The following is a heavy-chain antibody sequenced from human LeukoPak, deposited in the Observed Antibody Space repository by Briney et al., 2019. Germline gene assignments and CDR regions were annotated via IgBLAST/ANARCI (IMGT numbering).Heavy chain of an antibody. CDR1: GGSISSSSYY. CDR3: TKGRGI. CDR2: IYYSGST. Sequence: SETLSPTCTVSGGSISSSSYYWGWIRQPPGKGLEWIGSIYYSGSTYYNPSLKSRVTISVDTSKNQFSLKLTSVTAADTSVCYCTKGRGIWGQGTLVTVSS. J-gene: IGHJ4*02. D-gene: IGHD3-10*01. V-gene: IGHV4-39*01.